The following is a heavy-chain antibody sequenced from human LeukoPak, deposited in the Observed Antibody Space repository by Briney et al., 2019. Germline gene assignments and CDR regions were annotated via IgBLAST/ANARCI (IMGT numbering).Heavy chain of an antibody. CDR2: IYYSGSS. CDR1: GGSISGYH. V-gene: IGHV4-59*01. J-gene: IGHJ6*03. CDR3: ARVPRSYYYYYYMDV. Sequence: SETLSLTCNVSGGSISGYHWSWIRQPPGKGLEWLGYIYYSGSSNYNPSLKSRVTMSADTSKNQFSLKLSSVTAADTAVYYCARVPRSYYYYYYMDVWGKGTAVTVSS.